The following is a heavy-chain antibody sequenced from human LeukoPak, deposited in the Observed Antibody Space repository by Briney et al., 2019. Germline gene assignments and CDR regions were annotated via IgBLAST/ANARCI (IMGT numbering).Heavy chain of an antibody. Sequence: GSSVKVSCKASGYTFTSYGISWVRQAPGQGLEWMGWISAYNGNTNYAQKLQGRVTMTTDTSTSTAYMELRSLRSDDTAVYYCARGIAAPYYYYYYGMDVWGQGTTVTVSS. CDR1: GYTFTSYG. D-gene: IGHD6-6*01. CDR2: ISAYNGNT. CDR3: ARGIAAPYYYYYYGMDV. V-gene: IGHV1-18*01. J-gene: IGHJ6*02.